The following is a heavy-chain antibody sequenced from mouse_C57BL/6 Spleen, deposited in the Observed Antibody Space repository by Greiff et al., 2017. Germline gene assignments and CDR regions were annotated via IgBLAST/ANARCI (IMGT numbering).Heavy chain of an antibody. CDR3: ARDGYYGSPYYAMDY. CDR1: GYTFTGYW. V-gene: IGHV1-53*01. Sequence: QVQLKQPGTELVKPGASVKLSCKASGYTFTGYWMHWVKQRPGQGLEWIGNINPSNGGTNYNEKFKSKATLTVDKSSSTAYMQLSSLTSEDSAVYYCARDGYYGSPYYAMDYWGQGTSVTVSS. D-gene: IGHD2-3*01. J-gene: IGHJ4*01. CDR2: INPSNGGT.